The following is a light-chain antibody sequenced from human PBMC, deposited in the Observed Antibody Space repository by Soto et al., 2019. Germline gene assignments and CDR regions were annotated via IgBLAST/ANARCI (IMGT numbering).Light chain of an antibody. Sequence: DIQLTQSASSLSASVGDRVTITCQASQDISHYLNWYQQKPGKAPKLLIYYTSNLERGVPSKFSGSGSGTDFILTIDSLQPEDIATYYCQQCYNLPWTFGQGTKVEIE. CDR2: YTS. CDR1: QDISHY. J-gene: IGKJ1*01. V-gene: IGKV1-33*01. CDR3: QQCYNLPWT.